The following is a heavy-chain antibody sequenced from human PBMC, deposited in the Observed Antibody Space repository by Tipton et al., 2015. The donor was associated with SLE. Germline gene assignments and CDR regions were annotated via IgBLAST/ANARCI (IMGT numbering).Heavy chain of an antibody. V-gene: IGHV4-59*11. CDR3: ARRLPVAGQYWYFDL. J-gene: IGHJ2*01. CDR2: IYYTGGT. Sequence: GLVKPSETLSLTCTVSGGVISSHYWSWIRQPPGKGLEWIGYIYYTGGTNYNLSLKSRVTISVDTSKNQFSLKLNSVTAADTAVYYCARRLPVAGQYWYFDLWGRGTLVTVSS. CDR1: GGVISSHY. D-gene: IGHD6-19*01.